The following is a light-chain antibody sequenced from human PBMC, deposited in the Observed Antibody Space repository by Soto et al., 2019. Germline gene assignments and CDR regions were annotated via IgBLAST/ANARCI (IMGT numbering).Light chain of an antibody. CDR2: DVS. CDR3: SSYTSSSTLYV. V-gene: IGLV2-14*01. J-gene: IGLJ1*01. Sequence: QSVLTQPASVSGSPGQSITISCTGTSSDVGGYNYVSWYQQHPGKAPKLMIYDVSNRPSGVSKRFSGSKSGNTASLTISGLQAEEEADYYCSSYTSSSTLYVFGTGTKLTVL. CDR1: SSDVGGYNY.